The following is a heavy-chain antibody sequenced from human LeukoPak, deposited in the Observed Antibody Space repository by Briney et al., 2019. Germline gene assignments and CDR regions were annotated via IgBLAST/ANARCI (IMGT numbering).Heavy chain of an antibody. CDR1: GGSFSGYY. CDR3: AKVISGSYTDY. CDR2: ISAGGGIT. V-gene: IGHV3-23*01. D-gene: IGHD1-26*01. J-gene: IGHJ4*02. Sequence: ETLSLTCAVYGGSFSGYYWNWIRQPPGKGLERVSGISAGGGITNYADSVKGRFTISRDNSKNTLYLQMNSLRAEDTAVYYCAKVISGSYTDYWGQGTLVTVSS.